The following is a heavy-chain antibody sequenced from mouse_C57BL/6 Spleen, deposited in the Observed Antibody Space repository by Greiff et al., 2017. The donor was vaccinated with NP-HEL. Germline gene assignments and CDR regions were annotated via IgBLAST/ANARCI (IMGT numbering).Heavy chain of an antibody. Sequence: EVKLMESGGGLVKPGGSLKLSCAASGFTFSDYGMHWVRQAPEKGLEWVAYISSGSSTIYYADTVKGRFTIARDNAKNTLFLQMTSLRSEDAAMYYCARRVDDDYFDYWGQGTTLTVSS. V-gene: IGHV5-17*01. CDR3: ARRVDDDYFDY. J-gene: IGHJ2*01. CDR2: ISSGSSTI. D-gene: IGHD1-1*02. CDR1: GFTFSDYG.